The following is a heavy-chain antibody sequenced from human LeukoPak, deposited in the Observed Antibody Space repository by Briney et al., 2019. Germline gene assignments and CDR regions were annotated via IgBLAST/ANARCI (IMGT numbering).Heavy chain of an antibody. CDR2: ISSSSSYI. D-gene: IGHD2-2*02. CDR3: ARGRIGGYCSSTSCYTGYYFDY. CDR1: GFTFSSYS. Sequence: GGSLRLSCAASGFTFSSYSMNWVRQAPGKGLEWVSSISSSSSYIYSADSVKGRFTISRDNSKNSLYLQMNSLRAEDTAVYYCARGRIGGYCSSTSCYTGYYFDYWGQGTLVTVSS. V-gene: IGHV3-21*01. J-gene: IGHJ4*02.